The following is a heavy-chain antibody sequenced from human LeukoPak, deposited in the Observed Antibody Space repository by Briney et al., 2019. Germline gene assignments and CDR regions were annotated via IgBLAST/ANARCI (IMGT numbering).Heavy chain of an antibody. CDR1: GYTFTSYG. Sequence: GASVKVSCKASGYTFTSYGISWVRQAPGQGLEWMGWMNPNSGNTGYAQKFQGRVTMTRNTSISTAYMELSSLRSEDTAVYYCARGRNRYGSGSYYRFDYWGQGTLVTVSS. D-gene: IGHD3-10*01. CDR2: MNPNSGNT. V-gene: IGHV1-8*02. CDR3: ARGRNRYGSGSYYRFDY. J-gene: IGHJ4*02.